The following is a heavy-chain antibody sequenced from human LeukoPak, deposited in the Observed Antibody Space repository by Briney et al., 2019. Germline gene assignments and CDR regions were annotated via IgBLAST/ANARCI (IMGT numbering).Heavy chain of an antibody. CDR1: GFTFSSYS. Sequence: GGSLRLSCAASGFTFSSYSMHWVRQAPGKGLEWLSVISYDGISKYFADSVKGRFTISRDNSKNTLFLQMNSLRADDTAVYYCARDTLIAAPKTGTVTRIGWFDPWGQGTLVTVSS. CDR3: ARDTLIAAPKTGTVTRIGWFDP. D-gene: IGHD6-13*01. V-gene: IGHV3-30-3*01. J-gene: IGHJ5*02. CDR2: ISYDGISK.